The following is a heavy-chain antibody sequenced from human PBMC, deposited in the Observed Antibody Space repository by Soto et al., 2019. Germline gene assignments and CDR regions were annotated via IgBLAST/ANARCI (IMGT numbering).Heavy chain of an antibody. J-gene: IGHJ5*02. CDR1: GFSLSTSGVG. V-gene: IGHV2-5*02. CDR3: ALRTKENWFER. CDR2: IYWDDDK. Sequence: SGPTLVNPTQTLTLTCTFSGFSLSTSGVGVGWIRQPPGKALEWLALIYWDDDKRYSPSLKSRLTITKDTSKNQVVLTMTNMDALDTARDSSALRTKENWFERWGQGTMVTVSS.